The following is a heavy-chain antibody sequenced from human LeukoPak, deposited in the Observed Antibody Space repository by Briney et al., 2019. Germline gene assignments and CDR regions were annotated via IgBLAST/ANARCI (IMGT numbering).Heavy chain of an antibody. V-gene: IGHV3-21*04. CDR1: GFTFSSYT. D-gene: IGHD3-22*01. CDR2: ISTSSSYI. J-gene: IGHJ3*02. CDR3: ASRDYYDSSGYHDAFDI. Sequence: GSLRLSCAASGFTFSSYTMNWVRQAPGKGLEWVSSISTSSSYIYYADSVKGRFTISRDNSKNTLYLQMNSLRAEDTAVYYCASRDYYDSSGYHDAFDIWGQGTMVTVSS.